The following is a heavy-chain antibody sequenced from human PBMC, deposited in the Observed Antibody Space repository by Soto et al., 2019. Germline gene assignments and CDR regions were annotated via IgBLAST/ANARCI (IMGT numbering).Heavy chain of an antibody. Sequence: SVKVSCKASGGTFSSYAISWVRQAPGQGLEWMGGIIPIFGTANYAQKFQGRVTITADESTSTAYMELSSLRSEDTAVYYCARDGGYSSSWSKYYFDYWGQGTLVTV. V-gene: IGHV1-69*13. CDR3: ARDGGYSSSWSKYYFDY. D-gene: IGHD6-13*01. J-gene: IGHJ4*02. CDR1: GGTFSSYA. CDR2: IIPIFGTA.